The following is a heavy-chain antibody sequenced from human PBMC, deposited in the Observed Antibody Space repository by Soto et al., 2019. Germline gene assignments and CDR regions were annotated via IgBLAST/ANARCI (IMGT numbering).Heavy chain of an antibody. CDR2: VSSSSSYI. V-gene: IGHV3-21*01. D-gene: IGHD3-22*01. CDR1: GFTFSSYS. CDR3: ARGGDSSGSWPRY. Sequence: EVQLVQSGGGLVKPGGSLRLSCAASGFTFSSYSMNWVRQAPGKGLEWVSSVSSSSSYIYYADSLKGRFTISRDNHKNSLYLQMNSLSVEDTAVYYCARGGDSSGSWPRYWGQGTLVTVSS. J-gene: IGHJ4*02.